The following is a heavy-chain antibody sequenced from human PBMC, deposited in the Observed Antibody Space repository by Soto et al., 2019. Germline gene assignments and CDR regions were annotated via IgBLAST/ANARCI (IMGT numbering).Heavy chain of an antibody. CDR2: IYHSGST. V-gene: IGHV4-30-2*01. CDR3: ARGGGYTFDY. D-gene: IGHD3-16*01. CDR1: GGSVSSGGYS. Sequence: SETLSLTCAVSGGSVSSGGYSWSWIRQPPGKGLEWIGYIYHSGSTYYNPSLKSRVTISVDRSKNQFSLKLSSVTAADTAVYYCARGGGYTFDYWGQGTLVTVSS. J-gene: IGHJ4*02.